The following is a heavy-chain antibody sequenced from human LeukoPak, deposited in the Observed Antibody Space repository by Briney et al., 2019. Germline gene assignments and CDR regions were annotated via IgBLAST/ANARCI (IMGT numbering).Heavy chain of an antibody. CDR1: GYTFTGYY. D-gene: IGHD3-22*01. V-gene: IGHV1-2*06. Sequence: ASVKVSCKASGYTFTGYYMHWVRQAPGQGLEWMGRINPNSGGTNYAQKFQGRVTMTRDTSISTAYMELSRLRSDGTAVYYCARVGRGHYYDSSGYSDGDLNWGQGTLVTVSS. J-gene: IGHJ4*02. CDR2: INPNSGGT. CDR3: ARVGRGHYYDSSGYSDGDLN.